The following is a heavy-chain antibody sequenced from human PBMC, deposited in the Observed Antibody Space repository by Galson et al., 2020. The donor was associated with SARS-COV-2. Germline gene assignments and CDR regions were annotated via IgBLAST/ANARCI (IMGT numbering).Heavy chain of an antibody. CDR3: TTEAPVRGALDAFDI. V-gene: IGHV3-15*01. Sequence: TGGSLRLSCAASGFTFSNAWMSWVRQAPGKGLEWVGRIKSKTDGGTTDYAAPVKGRFTISRDDSKNTLYLQMNSLKTEDTAVYYCTTEAPVRGALDAFDIWGQGTMVTVSS. D-gene: IGHD3-10*01. CDR2: IKSKTDGGTT. CDR1: GFTFSNAW. J-gene: IGHJ3*02.